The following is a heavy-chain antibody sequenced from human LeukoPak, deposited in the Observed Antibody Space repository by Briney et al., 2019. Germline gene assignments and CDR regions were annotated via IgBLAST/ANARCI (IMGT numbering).Heavy chain of an antibody. CDR2: ISYDGSNK. V-gene: IGHV3-30*18. Sequence: PGGSLRLSCAASGFTFSSYGMHWVRQAPGKGLEWVAVISYDGSNKYYADSVKGRFTISRDNSKNTLYLQMNSLRAEDTAVYYCAKEDGDDVSYYYYYYMDVWGKGTTVTVSS. CDR3: AKEDGDDVSYYYYYYMDV. D-gene: IGHD4-17*01. J-gene: IGHJ6*03. CDR1: GFTFSSYG.